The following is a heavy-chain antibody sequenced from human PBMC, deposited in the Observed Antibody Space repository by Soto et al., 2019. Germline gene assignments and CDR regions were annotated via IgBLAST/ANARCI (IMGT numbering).Heavy chain of an antibody. D-gene: IGHD3-3*01. Sequence: QVQLVQSGAEVKKPGASVKVSCKASGYTFTSYYMHWVRQAPGQGLEWMGIINPSGGSTSYAQKCQGRVTMTRDTSTSTVYMELSSLRSEDTAVYYCARQGLGASRLANRDWYFDLWGRGTLVTVSS. J-gene: IGHJ2*01. V-gene: IGHV1-46*03. CDR2: INPSGGST. CDR1: GYTFTSYY. CDR3: ARQGLGASRLANRDWYFDL.